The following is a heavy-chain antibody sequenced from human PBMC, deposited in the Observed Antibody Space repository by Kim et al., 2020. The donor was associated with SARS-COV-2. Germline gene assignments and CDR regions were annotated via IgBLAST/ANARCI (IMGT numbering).Heavy chain of an antibody. CDR2: IRSKAYGGTT. D-gene: IGHD3-9*01. CDR3: TREEGFDWLLYGHIGGVDHNWFDP. V-gene: IGHV3-49*04. J-gene: IGHJ5*02. Sequence: GGSLRLSCTASGFTFGDYAMSWVRQAPGKGLEWVGFIRSKAYGGTTEYAASVKGRFTISRDDSKSIAYLQMNSLKTEDTAVYYCTREEGFDWLLYGHIGGVDHNWFDPWGQGTLVTVSS. CDR1: GFTFGDYA.